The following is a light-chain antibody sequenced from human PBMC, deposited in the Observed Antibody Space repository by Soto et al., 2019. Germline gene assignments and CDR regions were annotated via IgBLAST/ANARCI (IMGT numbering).Light chain of an antibody. V-gene: IGKV3-20*01. CDR2: GAS. Sequence: EIVLTQSPGTLSLSPGESATLPCRASQSVSSSYLAWYQQKPGQAPRLLIYGASSRATGIPDRFSGSGSGTDFTLTISRLEPEDCAIYYCQQYHTWPITFGGGTKVDIK. CDR3: QQYHTWPIT. J-gene: IGKJ4*01. CDR1: QSVSSSY.